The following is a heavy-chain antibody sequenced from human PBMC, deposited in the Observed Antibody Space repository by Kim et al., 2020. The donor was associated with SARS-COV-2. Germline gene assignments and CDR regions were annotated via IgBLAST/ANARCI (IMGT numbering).Heavy chain of an antibody. J-gene: IGHJ4*02. CDR3: ARDLEVAEEHPDY. CDR1: GFTFSSYG. D-gene: IGHD2-15*01. CDR2: IWYDGSNK. V-gene: IGHV3-33*01. Sequence: GGSLRLSCAASGFTFSSYGMHWVRQAPGKGLEWVAVIWYDGSNKYYADSVKGRFTISRDNSKNTLYLQMNSLRAEDTAVYYCARDLEVAEEHPDYWGQGTLVTVSS.